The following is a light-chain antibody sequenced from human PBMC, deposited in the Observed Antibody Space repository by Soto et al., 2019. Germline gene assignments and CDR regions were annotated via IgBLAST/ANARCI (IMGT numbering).Light chain of an antibody. CDR3: QSYDSSLSGVV. J-gene: IGLJ2*01. V-gene: IGLV1-40*01. CDR1: SSNIGAGYD. CDR2: GNS. Sequence: QAVVTQPPSVSGAPGQRVTISFTGSSSNIGAGYDVHWYQQLPGTAPKLLIYGNSNRPSGVPDRFSGSKSGISASLAITGLQAEDEADYYCQSYDSSLSGVVFGGGTKLTVL.